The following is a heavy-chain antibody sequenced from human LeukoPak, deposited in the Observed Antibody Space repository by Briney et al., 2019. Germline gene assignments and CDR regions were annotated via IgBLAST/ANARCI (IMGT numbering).Heavy chain of an antibody. V-gene: IGHV3-7*01. Sequence: GGSLRLSCAASGFTFSSHWMNWVLQAPGKGLEWVANIREDGTEIYYMDSVKGRFTISRDNAKNSLYPQMNSLRAEDTAVYYCARGVYSIHYWGQGTLVTVSS. CDR3: ARGVYSIHY. D-gene: IGHD2-15*01. J-gene: IGHJ4*02. CDR2: IREDGTEI. CDR1: GFTFSSHW.